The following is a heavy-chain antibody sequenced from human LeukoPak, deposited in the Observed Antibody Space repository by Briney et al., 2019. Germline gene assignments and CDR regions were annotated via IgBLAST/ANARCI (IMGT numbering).Heavy chain of an antibody. CDR2: IIPILGIA. D-gene: IGHD5-24*01. CDR1: GGTFSSYA. CDR3: ARAVEMATREPDY. J-gene: IGHJ4*02. Sequence: SVKVSCKASGGTFSSYAISWVRQAPGQGLEWMGRIIPILGIANYAQKFQGRVTITADKSTSTAYMEQSSLSSEDTAVYYCARAVEMATREPDYWGQGTLVTVSS. V-gene: IGHV1-69*04.